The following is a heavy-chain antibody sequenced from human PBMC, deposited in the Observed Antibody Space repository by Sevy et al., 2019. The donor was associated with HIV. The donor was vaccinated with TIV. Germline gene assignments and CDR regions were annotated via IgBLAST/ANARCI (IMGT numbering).Heavy chain of an antibody. J-gene: IGHJ6*02. V-gene: IGHV3-23*01. D-gene: IGHD6-6*01. CDR1: GFTFSSYA. CDR2: ISGSGGST. CDR3: ARGLAALPGYYYGMDV. Sequence: GGCLRLSCAASGFTFSSYAMSWVRQAPGKGLEWVSAISGSGGSTYYADSVKGRFTISRDNSKNTLYLQMNSLRAGDTAVYYCARGLAALPGYYYGMDVWGQGTVVTVSS.